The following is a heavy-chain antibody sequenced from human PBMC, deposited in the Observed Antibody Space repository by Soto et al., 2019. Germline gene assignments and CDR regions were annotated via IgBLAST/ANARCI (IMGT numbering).Heavy chain of an antibody. CDR3: TRDAQQLANYGMDV. J-gene: IGHJ6*02. V-gene: IGHV3-33*01. Sequence: QVQLVESGGNVVQPGGSLRLSCAASGFSFSSHGMHWVGQAPGKGLEWVAHLWAGGNIRYYAYSVNGRFTISSDHSKNTLYLQMSRLGAEDTAVYYCTRDAQQLANYGMDVWGQGTTVTVSS. D-gene: IGHD6-13*01. CDR2: LWAGGNIR. CDR1: GFSFSSHG.